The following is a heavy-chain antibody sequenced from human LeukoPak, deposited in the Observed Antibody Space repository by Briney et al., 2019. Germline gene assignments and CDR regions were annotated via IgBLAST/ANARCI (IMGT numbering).Heavy chain of an antibody. Sequence: PSETLSLTCTVSGGSISSYFWSWIRQPAGKGLEWIGRIHTSGSTNYNPSLKSRVTMSVDTSKNQFSLKLKSVTAADTAVYYCARVLCSSTSCHKNIWGQGTMVTVSS. CDR3: ARVLCSSTSCHKNI. D-gene: IGHD2-2*02. J-gene: IGHJ3*02. CDR2: IHTSGST. CDR1: GGSISSYF. V-gene: IGHV4-4*07.